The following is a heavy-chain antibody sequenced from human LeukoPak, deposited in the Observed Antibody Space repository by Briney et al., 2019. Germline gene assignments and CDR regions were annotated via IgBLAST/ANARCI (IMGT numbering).Heavy chain of an antibody. CDR1: GFTFRNLG. CDR2: VENDGGTK. D-gene: IGHD1-20*01. V-gene: IGHV3-30*02. Sequence: PGGSLRLSCAASGFTFRNLGMHWVRQAPGKGLEWVAFVENDGGTKYYADSVKGRFTISRDNSKNTLFLQMNSLRPDDTSVYYCVTDLRGVNWYVDWGQGTLVTVSS. J-gene: IGHJ4*02. CDR3: VTDLRGVNWYVD.